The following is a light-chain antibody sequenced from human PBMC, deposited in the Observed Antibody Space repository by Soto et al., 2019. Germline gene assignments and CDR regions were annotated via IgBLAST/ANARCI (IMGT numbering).Light chain of an antibody. Sequence: QSVLTQPPSVSAAPGQKVTISCSGSSSNIGNNYVSWYRQLPGTAPKLLIYDNNKRPSGIPDRFSGSKSGTSATLGITGLQTGDEADYYCGAWDSGLSGGVFGRGTKVTVL. CDR3: GAWDSGLSGGV. V-gene: IGLV1-51*01. CDR1: SSNIGNNY. J-gene: IGLJ2*01. CDR2: DNN.